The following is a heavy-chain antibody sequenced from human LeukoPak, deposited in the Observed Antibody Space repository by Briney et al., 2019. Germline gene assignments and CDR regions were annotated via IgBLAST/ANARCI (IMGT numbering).Heavy chain of an antibody. CDR3: ARHRHYYGSGSSYGMDV. V-gene: IGHV5-10-1*01. CDR1: GYSFTSYW. J-gene: IGHJ6*02. Sequence: GESLKISCKGSGYSFTSYWISWVRQMPGKGLEWMGRIDPSDSYTNYSPSFQGHVTISADKSISTAYLQWSSLKASDTAMYYCARHRHYYGSGSSYGMDVWGQGTTVTVSS. D-gene: IGHD3-10*01. CDR2: IDPSDSYT.